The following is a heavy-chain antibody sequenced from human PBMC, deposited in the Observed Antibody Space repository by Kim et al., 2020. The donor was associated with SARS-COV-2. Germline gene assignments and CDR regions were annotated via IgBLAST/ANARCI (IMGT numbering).Heavy chain of an antibody. V-gene: IGHV3-49*04. CDR1: GFTFGDYA. CDR2: IRSKAYGGTT. Sequence: GGSLRLSCTASGFTFGDYAMSWVRQAPGKGLEWVGFIRSKAYGGTTEYAASVKGRFTISRDDSKSIAYLQMNSLKTEDTAVYYCTRGSDFWNRPPYYYGMDVWGQGTTVTVSS. CDR3: TRGSDFWNRPPYYYGMDV. D-gene: IGHD3-3*01. J-gene: IGHJ6*02.